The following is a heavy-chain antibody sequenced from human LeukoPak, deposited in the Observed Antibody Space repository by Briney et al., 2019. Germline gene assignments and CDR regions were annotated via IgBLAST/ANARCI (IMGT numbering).Heavy chain of an antibody. D-gene: IGHD4-17*01. V-gene: IGHV3-23*01. CDR2: ISASGDNT. CDR3: AKGGRRHYGDYVAF. CDR1: GFTVNSYA. Sequence: GGSLRLSCDASGFTVNSYAMNWVRQAPGKGLEWVSVISASGDNTYYADSVKGRFTISRDDSKNTVYQQMNSLRADDTAVYHCAKGGRRHYGDYVAFWGPGTLVTVSS. J-gene: IGHJ4*02.